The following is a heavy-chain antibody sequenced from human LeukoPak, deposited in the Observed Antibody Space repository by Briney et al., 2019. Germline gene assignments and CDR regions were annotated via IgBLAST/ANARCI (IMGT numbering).Heavy chain of an antibody. CDR2: IYYSGST. CDR1: GGSISSSSYY. Sequence: KSSETLSLTCTVSGGSISSSSYYWDWIRQPPGKGLEWIGSIYYSGSTYYNPSLKSRVTISVDTSKNQFSLKLSSVTAADTAVYYCARLDRVAVAGRLYYFDYWGQGTLVTVSS. V-gene: IGHV4-39*01. D-gene: IGHD6-19*01. J-gene: IGHJ4*02. CDR3: ARLDRVAVAGRLYYFDY.